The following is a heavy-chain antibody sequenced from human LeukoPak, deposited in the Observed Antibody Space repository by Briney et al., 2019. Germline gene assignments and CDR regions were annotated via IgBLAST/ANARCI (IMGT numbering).Heavy chain of an antibody. CDR2: IYSGGST. Sequence: GGSLRLSCAASGFTVSSNYMSWVRQAPGKGLEWVSVIYSGGSTYYADSVKGRFTISRDNSKNTLYLQMNSLRAEDTAVYYCARAVVKGYFDYWGQGTLATVSS. CDR1: GFTVSSNY. D-gene: IGHD4-23*01. CDR3: ARAVVKGYFDY. J-gene: IGHJ4*02. V-gene: IGHV3-53*01.